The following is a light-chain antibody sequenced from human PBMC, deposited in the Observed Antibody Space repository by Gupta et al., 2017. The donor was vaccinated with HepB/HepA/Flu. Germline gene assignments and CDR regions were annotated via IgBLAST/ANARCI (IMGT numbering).Light chain of an antibody. J-gene: IGKJ1*01. CDR3: QQFGDSPRT. V-gene: IGKV3-20*01. CDR1: QSLSSAN. CDR2: GDS. Sequence: ELVLTPSPGTLSLSPGERATLSCRASQSLSSANLAWYQQKPGQAPRLLIYGDSSRATGIPDRFGVSGSGTXFTLTIXRLEPEDFAVYYCQQFGDSPRTFGXGTKVEI.